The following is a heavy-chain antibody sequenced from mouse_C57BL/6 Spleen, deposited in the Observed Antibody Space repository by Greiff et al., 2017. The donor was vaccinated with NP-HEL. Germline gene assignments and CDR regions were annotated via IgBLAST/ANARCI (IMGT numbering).Heavy chain of an antibody. J-gene: IGHJ4*01. CDR2: INPGSGGT. D-gene: IGHD2-4*01. CDR1: GYAFTNYL. V-gene: IGHV1-54*01. CDR3: ARSDYDYDDGYAMDY. Sequence: QVQLQQSGAELVRPGTSVKVSCKASGYAFTNYLIEWVKQRPGQGLEWIGVINPGSGGTNYNEKFKGKATLTADKSSSTAYMQLSSLTSEDAAVYFCARSDYDYDDGYAMDYWGQGTSVTVSS.